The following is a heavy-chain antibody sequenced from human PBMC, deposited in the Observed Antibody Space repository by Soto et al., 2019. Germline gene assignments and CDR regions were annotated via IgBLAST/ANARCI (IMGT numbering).Heavy chain of an antibody. Sequence: PSETLSLTCTVSGDSIASGGYYWSWIRQHPGKGLEWIGYIYYSGSTYYTPSLMSRLTISVDTSKNQFSLKLSSVTAADTAIYYCARSSTAYFWFDCWGQGTLVTVSS. CDR2: IYYSGST. CDR1: GDSIASGGYY. CDR3: ARSSTAYFWFDC. J-gene: IGHJ4*02. D-gene: IGHD3-9*01. V-gene: IGHV4-31*03.